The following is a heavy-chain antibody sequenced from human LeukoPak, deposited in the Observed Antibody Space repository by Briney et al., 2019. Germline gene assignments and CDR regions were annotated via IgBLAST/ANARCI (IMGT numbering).Heavy chain of an antibody. V-gene: IGHV1-69*13. D-gene: IGHD1-7*01. CDR3: ARANNWNYGWFDP. CDR1: GGTFNNYG. J-gene: IGHJ5*02. Sequence: ASVKVSCKASGGTFNNYGINWVRQVPGQGLEWMGGIIPIFDTPYYAQNFQDRFTITADESTSTAYMELTSLRSEDTAMYYCARANNWNYGWFDPWGQGTLVTVSS. CDR2: IIPIFDTP.